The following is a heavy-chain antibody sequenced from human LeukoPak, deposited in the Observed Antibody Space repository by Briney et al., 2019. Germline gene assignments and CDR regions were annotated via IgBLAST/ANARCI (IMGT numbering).Heavy chain of an antibody. D-gene: IGHD3-22*01. CDR2: INQSGST. CDR1: GGSFSGYY. Sequence: KPSETLSLTCAVYGGSFSGYYWSGIRQPPGKGLEWVGEINQSGSTNYNPSLKSRVTISVDTSKNQFSLKLSSVTAAETAVYYCARVVRTYYYDSSGPPGWFDPWGQGTLVTVSS. V-gene: IGHV4-34*01. CDR3: ARVVRTYYYDSSGPPGWFDP. J-gene: IGHJ5*02.